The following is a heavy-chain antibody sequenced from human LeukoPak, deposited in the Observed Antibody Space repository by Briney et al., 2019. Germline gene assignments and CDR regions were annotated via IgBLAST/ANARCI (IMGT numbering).Heavy chain of an antibody. D-gene: IGHD3-3*01. Sequence: PSETLSLTCSISDGSISSYYWNWIRQSPVKGLEWIGHIHYSGSTHYNPSLQSRVSISIDTSKNHFSLKLRSVTAVDTAVYYCARWGHFETSGYLVVDYWGRGALVTVSS. CDR2: IHYSGST. CDR3: ARWGHFETSGYLVVDY. CDR1: DGSISSYY. J-gene: IGHJ4*02. V-gene: IGHV4-59*01.